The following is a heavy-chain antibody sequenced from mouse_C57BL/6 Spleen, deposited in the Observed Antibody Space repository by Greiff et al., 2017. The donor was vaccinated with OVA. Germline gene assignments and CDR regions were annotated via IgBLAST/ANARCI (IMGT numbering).Heavy chain of an antibody. D-gene: IGHD4-1*02. V-gene: IGHV1-82*01. CDR3: ARGQLAYFDY. J-gene: IGHJ2*01. Sequence: QVQLQQSGPELVKPGASVKISCKASGYAFSSSWMYWVKQRPGKGLEWIGRIYPGDGDTNYNGKFKGKATLTADKSSSTAYMQLSSLTSTDSAVYFCARGQLAYFDYWGQGTTLTVSS. CDR2: IYPGDGDT. CDR1: GYAFSSSW.